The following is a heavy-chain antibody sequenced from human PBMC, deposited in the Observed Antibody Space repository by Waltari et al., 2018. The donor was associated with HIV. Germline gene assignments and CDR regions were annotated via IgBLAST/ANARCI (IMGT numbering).Heavy chain of an antibody. CDR2: IYYSGST. CDR3: ARDYDSSGYTFDY. Sequence: QVQLQESGPGLVKPSETLSLTCTVSGGSISSYYWSWIRQPPGKGLEWIGYIYYSGSTNYNPSLKRRVTISVDTSKNQFSLKLSSVTAADTAVYYCARDYDSSGYTFDYWGQGTLVTVSS. V-gene: IGHV4-59*12. D-gene: IGHD3-22*01. CDR1: GGSISSYY. J-gene: IGHJ4*02.